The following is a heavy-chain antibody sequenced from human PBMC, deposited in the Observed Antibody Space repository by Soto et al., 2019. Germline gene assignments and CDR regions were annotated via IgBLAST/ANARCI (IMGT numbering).Heavy chain of an antibody. J-gene: IGHJ6*02. CDR2: ISAYNGNT. Sequence: GASVKVSCKASGYTFTSYGISWARQAPGQGLEWMGWISAYNGNTNYAQKLQGRVTMTTDTSTSTAYMELRSLRSDDTAVYYCARVGSGSYKAVYYYGMDVWGQGTTVTVSS. D-gene: IGHD1-26*01. CDR1: GYTFTSYG. CDR3: ARVGSGSYKAVYYYGMDV. V-gene: IGHV1-18*01.